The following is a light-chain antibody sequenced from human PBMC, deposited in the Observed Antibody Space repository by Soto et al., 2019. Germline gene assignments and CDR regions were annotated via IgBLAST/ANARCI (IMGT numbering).Light chain of an antibody. CDR2: EVT. V-gene: IGLV2-14*01. CDR3: CSYTTTTTPFV. Sequence: QSVLTQPASVSGSPGQSITTSCTGTSSDIGGYNYVSWYQQHPGKAPKLMISEVTNRPSGVSNRFSGSKSGNTASLTISGLQTEDEADYYCCSYTTTTTPFVFGTATKLTVL. CDR1: SSDIGGYNY. J-gene: IGLJ1*01.